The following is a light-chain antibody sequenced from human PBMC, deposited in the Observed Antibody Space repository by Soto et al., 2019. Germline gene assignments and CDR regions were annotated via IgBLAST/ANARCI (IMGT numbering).Light chain of an antibody. CDR2: EVS. J-gene: IGLJ1*01. V-gene: IGLV2-8*01. CDR3: SSYAGSNNFGV. CDR1: SSDVGGYNY. Sequence: SVLTQPPSASGSPGQSVTISCTGTSSDVGGYNYVSWYQQHPGKAPKLMIYEVSKRPSGVPDRFSGSKSGNTASLTVSGLQAEAEADYYCSSYAGSNNFGVFGTGTKVTVL.